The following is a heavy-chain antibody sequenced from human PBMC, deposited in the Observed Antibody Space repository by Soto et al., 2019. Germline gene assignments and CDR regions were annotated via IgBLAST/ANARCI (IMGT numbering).Heavy chain of an antibody. D-gene: IGHD1-26*01. CDR1: GASFGTYY. V-gene: IGHV4-59*01. CDR3: ARDGGGYRFDY. J-gene: IGHJ4*02. CDR2: IFYSGHL. Sequence: QVQLQESGPGLVKPSETLSLTCAVSGASFGTYYWSWIRQPPGKGLEWIGYIFYSGHLKYNPSLRSRLTISVDPSKNQIYLGLTSVTAADTAVYYCARDGGGYRFDYWGQGTLVTVSS.